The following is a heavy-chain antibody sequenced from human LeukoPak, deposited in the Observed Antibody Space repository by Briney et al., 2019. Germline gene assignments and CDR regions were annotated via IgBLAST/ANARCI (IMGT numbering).Heavy chain of an antibody. CDR2: ISSSGSSI. CDR3: AKNSITGATGDDF. J-gene: IGHJ4*02. Sequence: GGSLRLSCAASGFTFRDYYMSWIRQAPGKGLEWVSYISSSGSSIFYADSVKGRFTISRDNAKNSLYLQMNSLRAEDTAVYYCAKNSITGATGDDFWGQGTLVTVSS. CDR1: GFTFRDYY. V-gene: IGHV3-11*04. D-gene: IGHD7-27*01.